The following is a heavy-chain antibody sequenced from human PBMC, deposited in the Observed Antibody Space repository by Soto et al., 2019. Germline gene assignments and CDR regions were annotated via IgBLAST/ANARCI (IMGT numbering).Heavy chain of an antibody. V-gene: IGHV1-18*01. CDR1: GYTFPSYG. J-gene: IGHJ6*02. D-gene: IGHD2-2*01. CDR3: ARVRRIVVVPAAMYGMDV. CDR2: ISAYNGNT. Sequence: ASVKVSCKASGYTFPSYGISWVRQAPGQGLEWMGWISAYNGNTNYAQKLQGRVTMTTDTSTSTAYMELRSLRSDDTAVYYCARVRRIVVVPAAMYGMDVWGQGTTVTVSS.